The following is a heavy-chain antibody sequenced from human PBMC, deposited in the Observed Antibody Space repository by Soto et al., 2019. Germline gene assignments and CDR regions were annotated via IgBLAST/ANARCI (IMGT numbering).Heavy chain of an antibody. Sequence: SSETLSLTCTVSGGSMRNYFWTWIRQPPGKGLEWIGYIHYSGTTSFFPSYNPSLRSRVTISEDTSKNQFSLKLLSVTTADTAVYFCAAGDARSRNLAPYYLDFWGQGTLVTVSS. CDR3: AAGDARSRNLAPYYLDF. CDR2: IHYSGTT. CDR1: GGSMRNYF. D-gene: IGHD1-26*01. V-gene: IGHV4-59*01. J-gene: IGHJ4*02.